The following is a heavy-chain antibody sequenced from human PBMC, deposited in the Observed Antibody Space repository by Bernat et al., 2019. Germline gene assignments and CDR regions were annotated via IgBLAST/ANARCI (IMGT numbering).Heavy chain of an antibody. CDR1: GGSISSSSYY. CDR3: ARHGGDYNWNDPGGRRGSWINWYFDL. J-gene: IGHJ2*01. V-gene: IGHV4-39*01. CDR2: IYYSGST. Sequence: QLQLQESGPGLVKPSETLSLTCTVSGGSISSSSYYWGWIRQPPGKGLEWIGSIYYSGSTYYNPSLKSRVTISVDTSKNQFSLKLSSVTAADTAVYYCARHGGDYNWNDPGGRRGSWINWYFDLWGRGTLVTVSS. D-gene: IGHD1-1*01.